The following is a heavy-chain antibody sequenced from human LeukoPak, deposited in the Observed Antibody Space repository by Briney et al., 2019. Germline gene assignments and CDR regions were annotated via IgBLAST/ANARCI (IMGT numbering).Heavy chain of an antibody. V-gene: IGHV4-34*01. Sequence: SETLSLTCAVYGGSFSGYYWSWIRQPPGKGLEWIGEINHSGSTNYNPSLKSRVTISVDTSKNQFSLKLSSVTAADTAVYYCARGRPYYDFWSGYLNYYYMDVWGKGTTVTVSS. D-gene: IGHD3-3*01. J-gene: IGHJ6*03. CDR3: ARGRPYYDFWSGYLNYYYMDV. CDR2: INHSGST. CDR1: GGSFSGYY.